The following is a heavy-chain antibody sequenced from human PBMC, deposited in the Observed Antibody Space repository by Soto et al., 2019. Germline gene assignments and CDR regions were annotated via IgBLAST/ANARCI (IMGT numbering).Heavy chain of an antibody. CDR1: GFTFSNYV. J-gene: IGHJ4*02. D-gene: IGHD5-18*01. CDR2: ISASGGII. CDR3: AKANVDTAMVTPFDC. Sequence: PGGTLRLSCAASGFTFSNYVMAWVRQAPGKGLEWVSTISASGGIIYYADSVKGRFTISRDNFKNTVDLQMNSLGAEDAAKYYCAKANVDTAMVTPFDCWGQGTLVTVSS. V-gene: IGHV3-23*01.